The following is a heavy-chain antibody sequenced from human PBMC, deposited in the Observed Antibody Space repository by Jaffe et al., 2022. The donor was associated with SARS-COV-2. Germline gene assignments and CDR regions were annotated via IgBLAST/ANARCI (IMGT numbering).Heavy chain of an antibody. CDR1: EFTFSSYA. V-gene: IGHV3-23*01. CDR2: ISISGGNT. Sequence: EVKLLESGGGLVQPGGSLRLSCAASEFTFSSYAMIWVRQAPGKGLEWVSAISISGGNTNYADSVKGRFTISRDNSKNTLYLQMNSLRAEDTAVYYCAKGVTAAGKKGINWFDPWGQGTLVTVSS. J-gene: IGHJ5*02. D-gene: IGHD6-13*01. CDR3: AKGVTAAGKKGINWFDP.